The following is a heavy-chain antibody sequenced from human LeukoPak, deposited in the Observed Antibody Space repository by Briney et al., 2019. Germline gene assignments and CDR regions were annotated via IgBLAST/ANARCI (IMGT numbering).Heavy chain of an antibody. CDR3: ARSPYYGSGSDDAFDI. D-gene: IGHD3-10*01. V-gene: IGHV4-34*01. CDR1: GESFSGYY. J-gene: IGHJ3*02. Sequence: PSETLSLTCAVYGESFSGYYWSWIRQPPGKGLEWIGEINHSGSTNYNPSLKSRVTISVDTSKNQFSLKLSSVTAADTAVYYCARSPYYGSGSDDAFDIWGQGTMVTVSS. CDR2: INHSGST.